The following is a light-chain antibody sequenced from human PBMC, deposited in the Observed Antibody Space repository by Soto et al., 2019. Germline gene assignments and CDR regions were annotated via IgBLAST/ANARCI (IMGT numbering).Light chain of an antibody. J-gene: IGKJ3*01. CDR2: ATS. V-gene: IGKV3-11*01. CDR3: QQRSSWPFT. Sequence: EVVLTQSPATLSLSPGEGATLSCRASQSIGNYLAWYQQKPGQAPRLLIYATSNRATGIPARFSGSGSGTDFTLTISSLEPEDFAVYCCQQRSSWPFTVCPGTKVDIK. CDR1: QSIGNY.